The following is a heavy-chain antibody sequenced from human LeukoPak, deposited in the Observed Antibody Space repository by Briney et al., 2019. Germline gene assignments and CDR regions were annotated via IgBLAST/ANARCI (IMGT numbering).Heavy chain of an antibody. V-gene: IGHV4-59*02. CDR2: IYYTGT. Sequence: SETLSLTCTVSGGSVTDYYWSWIRQSPGKGLEWIGYIYYTGTSYNPSLKSRVTISADTSKNQFSLKLSSVTAADTAVYYCARDNDDYGGNLFDYWAREPWSPSPQ. J-gene: IGHJ4*02. CDR1: GGSVTDYY. CDR3: ARDNDDYGGNLFDY. D-gene: IGHD4-23*01.